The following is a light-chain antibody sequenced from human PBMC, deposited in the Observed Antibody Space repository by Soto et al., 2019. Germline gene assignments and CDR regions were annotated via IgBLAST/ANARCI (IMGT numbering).Light chain of an antibody. J-gene: IGKJ3*01. CDR3: QQYNDWPLS. CDR1: QSVSAN. CDR2: GAS. Sequence: EIVMTQSPVTLSVSPGERATLSCRASQSVSANLAWFQQKPGQASRLLIFGASTRAPGIPARFSGSGSGTEFTLTISRLQSEDFAVYYCQQYNDWPLSFGPGTTVDI. V-gene: IGKV3-15*01.